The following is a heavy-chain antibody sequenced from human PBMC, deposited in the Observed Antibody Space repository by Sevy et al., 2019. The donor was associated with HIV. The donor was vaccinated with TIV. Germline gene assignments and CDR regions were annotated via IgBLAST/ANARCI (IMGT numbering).Heavy chain of an antibody. CDR3: ARYRVAGNFDY. J-gene: IGHJ4*02. CDR1: GGSFSGYY. Sequence: SETLSLTCAVYGGSFSGYYWSWIRQPPGKGLEWIGEINHSGSTNYNPSIKSRVTISVDTSKNQFSLRLGSVTAADTAVYYCARYRVAGNFDYWGQGTLVTVSS. CDR2: INHSGST. D-gene: IGHD6-19*01. V-gene: IGHV4-34*01.